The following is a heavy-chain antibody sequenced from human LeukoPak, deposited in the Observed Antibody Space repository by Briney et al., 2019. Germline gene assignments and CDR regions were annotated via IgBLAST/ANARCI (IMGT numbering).Heavy chain of an antibody. V-gene: IGHV3-53*01. CDR3: ARDGAGFDY. J-gene: IGHJ4*02. D-gene: IGHD6-13*01. CDR1: GFSVSDSY. CDR2: IYSGGST. Sequence: GGSLRLSCAASGFSVSDSYMNWVRQTPGKGLEWVSVIYSGGSTYYADSVQGRFTISRDNSNNTLYLQMNSLRVGDTAVYYCARDGAGFDYWGQGILVTVSS.